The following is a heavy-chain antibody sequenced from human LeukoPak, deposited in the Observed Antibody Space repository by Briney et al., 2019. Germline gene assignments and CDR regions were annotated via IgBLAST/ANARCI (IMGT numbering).Heavy chain of an antibody. D-gene: IGHD2-2*01. CDR3: ASVSLGYCSSTSCRSGGY. CDR2: XXHSGST. CDR1: GGSFSGYX. Sequence: PSETLSLTCAVYGGSFSGYXXXXXXXXXXXXXXXXXXXXHSGSTNYNPSLKSRVTISVDTSKNQFSLKLSSVTAADTAVYYCASVSLGYCSSTSCRSGGYWGQGTLVTVSS. J-gene: IGHJ4*02. V-gene: IGHV4-34*01.